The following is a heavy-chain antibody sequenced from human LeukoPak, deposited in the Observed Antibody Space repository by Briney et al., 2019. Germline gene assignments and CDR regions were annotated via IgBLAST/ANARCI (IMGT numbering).Heavy chain of an antibody. CDR1: GFTFSSYA. D-gene: IGHD2-15*01. CDR3: AKAPVTSCRGAFCYPFDY. V-gene: IGHV3-23*01. Sequence: GGSLRLSCAASGFTFSSYAMSWVRQAPGKGLECISGFSGSGASTYYADSVKGRFTISRDNSKNTLYLQLNSMRVEDTAIYYCAKAPVTSCRGAFCYPFDYWGQGTLVTVSS. CDR2: FSGSGAST. J-gene: IGHJ4*02.